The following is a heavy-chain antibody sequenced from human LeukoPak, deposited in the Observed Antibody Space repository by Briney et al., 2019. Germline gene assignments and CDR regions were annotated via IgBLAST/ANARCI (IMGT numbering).Heavy chain of an antibody. V-gene: IGHV3-11*06. D-gene: IGHD3-3*01. CDR2: ISSSSSYI. J-gene: IGHJ4*02. CDR3: ARELRTPTPRRTFDY. CDR1: GFTFSDYY. Sequence: GGSLRLSCAASGFTFSDYYMSWIRQAPGKGLEWVSSISSSSSYIYYADSVKGRFTISRDNAKNSLYLQMNSLRAEDTAVYYCARELRTPTPRRTFDYWGQGTLVTVSS.